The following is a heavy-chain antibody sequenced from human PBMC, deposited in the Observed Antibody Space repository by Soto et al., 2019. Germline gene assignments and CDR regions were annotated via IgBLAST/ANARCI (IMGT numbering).Heavy chain of an antibody. J-gene: IGHJ3*02. D-gene: IGHD3-10*01. CDR1: GFTFNNAW. V-gene: IGHV3-15*01. CDR2: IKSKTDGGTT. CDR3: TTNFTMVDI. Sequence: GGSLRLSCAASGFTFNNAWMTWVRQAPGKGLEWVGHIKSKTDGGTTDYAAPVKGRFTISRDDSKNTLYLQMDSLKTEDTAVYYCTTNFTMVDIWGQGTMVTVS.